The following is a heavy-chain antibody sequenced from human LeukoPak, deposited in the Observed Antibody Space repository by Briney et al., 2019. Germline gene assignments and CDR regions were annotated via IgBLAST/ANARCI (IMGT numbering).Heavy chain of an antibody. CDR3: AREPYVGSGYYGY. J-gene: IGHJ4*01. V-gene: IGHV3-21*01. Sequence: GGSLRLSCAASGFTFSSYSMNWVRQAPGEGLEWVSSIRSSSSDIYYADSVKGRFTISRDNAKNSLYLQMNSLRAEDTAVYYCAREPYVGSGYYGYWGQGTLVTVSS. CDR2: IRSSSSDI. CDR1: GFTFSSYS. D-gene: IGHD3-22*01.